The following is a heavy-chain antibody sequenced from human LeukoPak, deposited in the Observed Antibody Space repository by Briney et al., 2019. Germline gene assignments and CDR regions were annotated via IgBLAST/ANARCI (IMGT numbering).Heavy chain of an antibody. Sequence: SETLSLTCTVSGGSISSYYWSWIRQPPGKGLEWIGYIYYSGSTNYNPSLKSRVTISVDTSKNQFSLKLSSVTAADTAVYYCARGGVVPAARFDYWGQGTLVTVTP. CDR2: IYYSGST. J-gene: IGHJ4*02. V-gene: IGHV4-59*08. D-gene: IGHD2-2*01. CDR1: GGSISSYY. CDR3: ARGGVVPAARFDY.